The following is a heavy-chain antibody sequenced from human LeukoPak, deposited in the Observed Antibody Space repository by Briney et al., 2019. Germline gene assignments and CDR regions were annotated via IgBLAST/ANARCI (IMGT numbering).Heavy chain of an antibody. Sequence: GGSLRLSCAASGFTFSSYAMSWVRQAPGKGLEWVSAISGSGGSTYYADSVKGRFTISRDNSKNTLYLRMNSLRAEDTAVYYCAKTWIQLWLLDYWGQGTLVTVSS. CDR1: GFTFSSYA. J-gene: IGHJ4*02. D-gene: IGHD5-18*01. CDR2: ISGSGGST. V-gene: IGHV3-23*01. CDR3: AKTWIQLWLLDY.